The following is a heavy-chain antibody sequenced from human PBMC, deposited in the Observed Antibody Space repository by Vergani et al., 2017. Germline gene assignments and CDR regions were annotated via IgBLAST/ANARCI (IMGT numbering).Heavy chain of an antibody. CDR3: ARVKLNWFDP. Sequence: EVQLVESGGGLVQPGGSLRLSCAASGFTFSSYSLNWVRQAPGKGLEWVSYISSSSSTIYYADSVKGRFTISRDNAKNSLYLQMNSLRAEDTAVYYCARVKLNWFDPWGQGTLVTVSS. J-gene: IGHJ5*02. V-gene: IGHV3-48*01. CDR1: GFTFSSYS. CDR2: ISSSSSTI. D-gene: IGHD1-1*01.